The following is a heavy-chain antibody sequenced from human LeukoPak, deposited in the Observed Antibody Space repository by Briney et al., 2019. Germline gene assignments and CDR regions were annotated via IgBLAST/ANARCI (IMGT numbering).Heavy chain of an antibody. J-gene: IGHJ5*02. CDR3: ASLPRDGYNYGKYARRNWFDP. D-gene: IGHD5-24*01. V-gene: IGHV4-4*09. Sequence: SETLSLTCTVSGDSISSYYWSWIRQPPGKGLEWIGYIYTSGSTNYNPSLKSRVTISVDTSKNQCSLKLSSVTAADTAVYYCASLPRDGYNYGKYARRNWFDPWGQGTLVTVSS. CDR1: GDSISSYY. CDR2: IYTSGST.